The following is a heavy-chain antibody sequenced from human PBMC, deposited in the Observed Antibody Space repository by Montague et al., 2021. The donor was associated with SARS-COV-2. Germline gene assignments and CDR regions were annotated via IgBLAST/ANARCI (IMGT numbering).Heavy chain of an antibody. D-gene: IGHD6-19*01. CDR2: IYHSGST. V-gene: IGHV4-38-2*02. CDR1: GYSISTGYY. J-gene: IGHJ3*02. CDR3: AKVAGSHGTFDI. Sequence: SETLSLTCTVSGYSISTGYYWGWIRQPPGKGLEWIGTIYHSGSTYFNPSLKSRVTISVDTSKSQFSLNLSSVTAADTAVYYCAKVAGSHGTFDIWGRGTMVTVSS.